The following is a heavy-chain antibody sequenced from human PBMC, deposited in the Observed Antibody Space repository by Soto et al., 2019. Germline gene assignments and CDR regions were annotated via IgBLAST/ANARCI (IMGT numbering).Heavy chain of an antibody. D-gene: IGHD6-13*01. CDR1: GGSFSGYY. CDR2: INHSGST. CDR3: ARRKTIAAAVEVVFDY. Sequence: PSETLSLTCDDYGGSFSGYYWRWIRQPPGKGLAWIGEINHSGSTNYNPSLKSRVTISVDTSKNQFSLKLSSVTAADTAVYYCARRKTIAAAVEVVFDYWSQGTPVPVTS. V-gene: IGHV4-34*01. J-gene: IGHJ4*02.